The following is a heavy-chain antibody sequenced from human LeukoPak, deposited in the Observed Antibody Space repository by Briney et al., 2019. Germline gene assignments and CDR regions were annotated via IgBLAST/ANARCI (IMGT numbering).Heavy chain of an antibody. D-gene: IGHD2-2*01. J-gene: IGHJ5*02. Sequence: ASVKVSCKASGYTFTGYYMHWVRQAPGQGLEWMGWINPNSGGTNYGQKFQGRVTMTRDTSISTAYMELSRLRSDDTAVYYCARDLINIVVVPAAIRYSSGWYWFDPWGQGTLVTVSS. CDR3: ARDLINIVVVPAAIRYSSGWYWFDP. CDR2: INPNSGGT. CDR1: GYTFTGYY. V-gene: IGHV1-2*02.